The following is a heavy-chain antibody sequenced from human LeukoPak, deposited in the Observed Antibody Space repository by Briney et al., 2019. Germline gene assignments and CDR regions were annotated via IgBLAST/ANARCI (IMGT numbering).Heavy chain of an antibody. J-gene: IGHJ4*02. V-gene: IGHV3-7*01. CDR2: IKPDGSEI. D-gene: IGHD4-17*01. CDR3: AEGSNYGDSAF. Sequence: GGSLRLSCAASGFPFSSYWMSWVRQFPGKGLEWVANIKPDGSEIYYVDSVKGRFIVSRDNAKNSLYLQMNSLRAEDTAMHYCAEGSNYGDSAFWGQGTLVTVSS. CDR1: GFPFSSYW.